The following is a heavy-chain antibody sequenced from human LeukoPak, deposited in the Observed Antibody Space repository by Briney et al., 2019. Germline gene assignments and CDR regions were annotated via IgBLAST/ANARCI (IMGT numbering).Heavy chain of an antibody. CDR3: ARALDGDYDFDY. CDR1: GGSFSGYY. J-gene: IGHJ4*02. D-gene: IGHD4-17*01. CDR2: INHSGST. Sequence: SETLSLTCAVYGGSFSGYYWSWLRQPPGKGLEWIGEINHSGSTNYNPSLKSRVTISVDTSKNQFSLKLSSVTAADTAVYYCARALDGDYDFDYWGQGTLVTVSS. V-gene: IGHV4-34*01.